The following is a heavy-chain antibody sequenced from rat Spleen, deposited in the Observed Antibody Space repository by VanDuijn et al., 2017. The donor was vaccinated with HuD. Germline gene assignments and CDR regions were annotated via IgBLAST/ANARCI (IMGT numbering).Heavy chain of an antibody. J-gene: IGHJ2*01. D-gene: IGHD1-9*01. CDR2: IWGNGNT. Sequence: QVQLKESGPGLVKPSLTLSLTCTVSGFSLSSYGVIWVRQPPGKGLEWMGVIWGNGNTYYNSALKSRLSISRDTSKRKVFLKMNNLQTEDTAMYFCARGRTYDGYDYWGQGVMVTVSS. CDR1: GFSLSSYG. V-gene: IGHV2S61*01. CDR3: ARGRTYDGYDY.